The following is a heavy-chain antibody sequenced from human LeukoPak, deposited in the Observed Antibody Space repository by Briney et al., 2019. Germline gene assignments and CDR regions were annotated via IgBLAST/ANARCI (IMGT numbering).Heavy chain of an antibody. D-gene: IGHD3-10*01. CDR3: ARDSVDGSGTYYSDSPDY. CDR2: ISAYNGNT. V-gene: IGHV1-18*01. CDR1: GYTFSSYG. J-gene: IGHJ4*02. Sequence: ASVKVSCKASGYTFSSYGISWVRQAPGQGLEWMGWISAYNGNTDYAQNLRGRVTMTTDTSTSTAYMEPRSLRSDDTAVYYCARDSVDGSGTYYSDSPDYWGQGTLVTVSS.